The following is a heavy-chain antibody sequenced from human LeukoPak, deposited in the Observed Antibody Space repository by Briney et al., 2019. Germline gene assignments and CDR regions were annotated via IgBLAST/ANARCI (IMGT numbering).Heavy chain of an antibody. Sequence: GGSLRLSCAASGFTFSSYAMSWVRQAPGKGLEWVSAISGSGGSTYYADSVKGRFTISRDNSKNTLYLQMSSLRAEDTAVYYCAKSENFWSGYYQEVYFDYWGQGTLVTVSS. J-gene: IGHJ4*02. D-gene: IGHD3-3*01. CDR2: ISGSGGST. CDR3: AKSENFWSGYYQEVYFDY. CDR1: GFTFSSYA. V-gene: IGHV3-23*01.